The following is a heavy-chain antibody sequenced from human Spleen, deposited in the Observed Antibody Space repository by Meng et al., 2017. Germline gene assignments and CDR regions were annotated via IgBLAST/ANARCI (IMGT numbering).Heavy chain of an antibody. V-gene: IGHV3-7*03. CDR2: IKQDGSEK. J-gene: IGHJ4*02. D-gene: IGHD3-16*01. Sequence: GESLKISCAASGFTFSSYWMSWVRQAPGKGLEWVANIKQDGSEKYYVDSVKGRFTISRDNAKNSLYLQMNSLRVEDTALYYCATYPGLGGWGQGTLVTVSS. CDR1: GFTFSSYW. CDR3: ATYPGLGG.